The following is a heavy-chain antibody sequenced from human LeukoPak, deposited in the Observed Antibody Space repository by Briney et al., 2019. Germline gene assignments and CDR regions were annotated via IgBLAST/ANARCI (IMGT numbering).Heavy chain of an antibody. V-gene: IGHV3-20*04. Sequence: GGTLRLSCAASGFTFSSNGMSWVPQAPGKGLEWVSGINWNGGSTGYADSVKGRFTISRDNAKNSLYLQMNSLRAEDTAVYYCARSAHYYGSGSYYTTSFDYWGQGTLVTVSS. CDR1: GFTFSSNG. J-gene: IGHJ4*02. CDR2: INWNGGST. D-gene: IGHD3-10*01. CDR3: ARSAHYYGSGSYYTTSFDY.